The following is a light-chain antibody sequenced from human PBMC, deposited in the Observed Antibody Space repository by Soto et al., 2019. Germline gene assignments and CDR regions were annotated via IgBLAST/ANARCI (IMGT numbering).Light chain of an antibody. CDR1: QSVSSN. J-gene: IGKJ1*01. CDR2: GAS. CDR3: QQYKNSPWT. V-gene: IGKV3-15*01. Sequence: EIVMTQSPATLSVSLGERATLSCRASQSVSSNLAWYQQKPGQAPRLLISGASTRATGIPARFSGSGSATEFTLTISSLQSEDFAVYYCQQYKNSPWTFGQGTKVEIK.